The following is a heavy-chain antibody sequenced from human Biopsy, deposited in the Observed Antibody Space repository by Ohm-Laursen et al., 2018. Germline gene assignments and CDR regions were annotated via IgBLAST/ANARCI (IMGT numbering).Heavy chain of an antibody. J-gene: IGHJ4*02. D-gene: IGHD3-16*01. CDR3: AKQWSYYESFTQHYRGDFDY. Sequence: TLSLTCSVSGGSTSSSYWSWIRQPPGKGLEWIGYISYSGSTSYNPSLKSRVTISADTSKNQLSLTLSSLTAADTAVYFCAKQWSYYESFTQHYRGDFDYWGQGTLVIVSS. CDR2: ISYSGST. CDR1: GGSTSSSY. V-gene: IGHV4-59*08.